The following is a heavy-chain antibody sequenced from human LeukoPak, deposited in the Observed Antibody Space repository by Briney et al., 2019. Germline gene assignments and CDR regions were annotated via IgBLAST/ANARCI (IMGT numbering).Heavy chain of an antibody. Sequence: SETLSLTCAVSGGSFSGYYWRWVRQPPGKGLEWIGEINHSGSTNYNPSLKSRVTISVDTSKNQFSLKLSSVTAADTAVYYCAREGIAAAGTKRILDYWGQGTLVTVSS. CDR3: AREGIAAAGTKRILDY. V-gene: IGHV4-34*01. J-gene: IGHJ4*02. CDR1: GGSFSGYY. D-gene: IGHD6-13*01. CDR2: INHSGST.